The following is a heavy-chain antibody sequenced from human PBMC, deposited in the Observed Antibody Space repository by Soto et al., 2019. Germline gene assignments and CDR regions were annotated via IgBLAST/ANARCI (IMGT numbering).Heavy chain of an antibody. J-gene: IGHJ6*02. CDR1: GFTFSSYA. D-gene: IGHD3-10*01. Sequence: EVQVLESGGGLVQPGGSLRLSCAASGFTFSSYAMSWVRQAPGKGLEWVSAISGSGGSTYHADSVRGRFTISRDNSKNTLYLQMNSLRAEDTAVYYCANDPSYGSGSYYYYYYGMDVWGQGTTVTVSS. V-gene: IGHV3-23*01. CDR3: ANDPSYGSGSYYYYYYGMDV. CDR2: ISGSGGST.